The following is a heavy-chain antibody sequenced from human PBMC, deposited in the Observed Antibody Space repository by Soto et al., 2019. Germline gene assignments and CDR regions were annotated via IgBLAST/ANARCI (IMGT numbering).Heavy chain of an antibody. J-gene: IGHJ5*02. CDR1: GFTFSSYA. V-gene: IGHV3-23*01. Sequence: PGGSLRLSCAASGFTFSSYAMSWVRQAPGKGLEWVSAISGSGGSTYYADSVKGRFTISRDNSRNTLYLQMSSLRPEDTAVFYCEKDFVCRIYCTGISRHNYFDPWGQGSLVTVSS. CDR2: ISGSGGST. CDR3: EKDFVCRIYCTGISRHNYFDP. D-gene: IGHD2-8*02.